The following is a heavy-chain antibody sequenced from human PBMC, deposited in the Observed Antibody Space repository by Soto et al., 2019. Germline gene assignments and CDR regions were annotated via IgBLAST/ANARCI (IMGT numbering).Heavy chain of an antibody. V-gene: IGHV3-33*01. Sequence: QVQLVESGGGVVQPGRSLRLSCAASGFTFSSYGMDWVRQAPGKGLEWVAVIWYDGSNKYHADSVKGRFTISRDNSKNTLYLQMNSLRAEDTAVYYCGRDRYNYGYGGSDIWGQGTMVTVSS. CDR1: GFTFSSYG. D-gene: IGHD5-18*01. CDR2: IWYDGSNK. J-gene: IGHJ3*02. CDR3: GRDRYNYGYGGSDI.